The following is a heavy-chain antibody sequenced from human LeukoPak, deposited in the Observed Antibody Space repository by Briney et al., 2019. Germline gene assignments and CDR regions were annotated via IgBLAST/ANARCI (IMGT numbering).Heavy chain of an antibody. J-gene: IGHJ4*02. CDR3: ATSQQLVPY. D-gene: IGHD6-13*01. Sequence: GGSLRLSCAASGFTFSSYSMNWVRQSPEKGLEWVSYISSSSTTIYYADSVQGRFTISRDNSKNTLYLQMNSLRAEDTAVYYCATSQQLVPYWGQGTLVTVSS. CDR2: ISSSSTTI. V-gene: IGHV3-48*01. CDR1: GFTFSSYS.